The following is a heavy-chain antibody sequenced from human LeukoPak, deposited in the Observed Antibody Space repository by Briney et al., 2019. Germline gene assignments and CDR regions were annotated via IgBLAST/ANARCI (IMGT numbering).Heavy chain of an antibody. Sequence: PSETLFLTCTVSGGSISSYYWSWIRQPPGKGLEWIGYIYYSGSTNYNPSLKSRVTISVDTSKNQFSLKLSSVTAADTAVYYCARRSIAVAGTFDYWDQGTLVTVSS. CDR3: ARRSIAVAGTFDY. CDR2: IYYSGST. D-gene: IGHD6-19*01. J-gene: IGHJ4*02. V-gene: IGHV4-59*08. CDR1: GGSISSYY.